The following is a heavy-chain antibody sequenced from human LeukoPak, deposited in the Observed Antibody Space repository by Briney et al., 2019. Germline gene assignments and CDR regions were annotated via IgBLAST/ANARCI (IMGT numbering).Heavy chain of an antibody. V-gene: IGHV4-59*01. CDR3: ARVGGHEVREGTDFDY. CDR2: ISYSGST. Sequence: PAETLSLTCSVSGDSITDYYWTWIRQPPGKGLEWIGYISYSGSTSYNPSLKSRVTISADTSKNHFSLRLTSVTAADTAVYYCARVGGHEVREGTDFDYWGQGTLVTVSS. J-gene: IGHJ4*02. CDR1: GDSITDYY. D-gene: IGHD3-10*01.